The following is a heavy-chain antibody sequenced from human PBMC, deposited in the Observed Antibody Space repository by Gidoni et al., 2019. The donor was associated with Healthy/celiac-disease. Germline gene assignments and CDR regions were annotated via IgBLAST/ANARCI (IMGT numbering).Heavy chain of an antibody. Sequence: QVQLQESGPGLVKPSQTLSLTCTVSGGSISSGGYYWGWIRQHPGQGLEWIGYIYYSGSTYYNPSLKSRVTISVDTSKNQFSLKLSSVTAADTAVYYCARGGYGSGSYFVLDAFDIWGQGTMVTVSS. J-gene: IGHJ3*02. CDR2: IYYSGST. CDR1: GGSISSGGYY. CDR3: ARGGYGSGSYFVLDAFDI. V-gene: IGHV4-31*03. D-gene: IGHD3-10*01.